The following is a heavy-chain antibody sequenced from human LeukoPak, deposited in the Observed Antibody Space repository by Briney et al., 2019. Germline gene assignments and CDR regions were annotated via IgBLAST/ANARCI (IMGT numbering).Heavy chain of an antibody. CDR1: GYIFTGYY. Sequence: ASVKVSCKASGYIFTGYYMHWVRQAPGQGLEWMGWINPNSGGTNYAQKFQGRVTMTRDTSISTAYMELSRLRSDDTAVYYCARGSEAMAGFDYWGQGTLVTVSS. D-gene: IGHD5-24*01. CDR2: INPNSGGT. V-gene: IGHV1-2*02. CDR3: ARGSEAMAGFDY. J-gene: IGHJ4*02.